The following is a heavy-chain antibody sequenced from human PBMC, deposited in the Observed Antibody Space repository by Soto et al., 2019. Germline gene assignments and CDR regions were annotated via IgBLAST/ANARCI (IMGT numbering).Heavy chain of an antibody. CDR2: ISSSSSYI. CDR1: GFTFSSYS. D-gene: IGHD6-13*01. CDR3: ASWLAAAGSWFDP. Sequence: GGSLRLSCAASGFTFSSYSMNWVRQAPGKGLEWASSISSSSSYIYYADSVKGRFTISRDNAKNSPYLQMNSLRAEDTAVYYCASWLAAAGSWFDPWGQGTLVTVSS. V-gene: IGHV3-21*01. J-gene: IGHJ5*02.